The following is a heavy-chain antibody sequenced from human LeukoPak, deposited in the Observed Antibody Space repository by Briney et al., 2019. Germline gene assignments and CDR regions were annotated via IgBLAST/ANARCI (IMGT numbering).Heavy chain of an antibody. Sequence: AVKVSRMPSLYTFPNYYMHSVQQDPGEGREWMGVSNPSCVGTNNAQNFKGRVTMPRDTSTTTVYLELSSLSSEDTAVYYCGREESGGYFDYWGQGTLVTVSS. V-gene: IGHV1-46*01. CDR2: SNPSCVGT. CDR1: LYTFPNYY. J-gene: IGHJ4*02. D-gene: IGHD2-8*02. CDR3: GREESGGYFDY.